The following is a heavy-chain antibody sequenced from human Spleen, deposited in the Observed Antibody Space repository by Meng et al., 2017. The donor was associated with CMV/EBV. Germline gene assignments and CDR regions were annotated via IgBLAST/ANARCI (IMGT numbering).Heavy chain of an antibody. CDR3: ARDARFLEWLSTPNDALDI. V-gene: IGHV3-48*03. D-gene: IGHD3-3*01. CDR2: ISSSGSTV. J-gene: IGHJ3*02. CDR1: GFTFSSYE. Sequence: GGSLRLSCAASGFTFSSYEMNWVRQAPGKGLEWVSYISSSGSTVLFADSVKGRFTISRENADNSLYLQMNSLRAEDTAVYYCARDARFLEWLSTPNDALDIWGQGTMVTVSS.